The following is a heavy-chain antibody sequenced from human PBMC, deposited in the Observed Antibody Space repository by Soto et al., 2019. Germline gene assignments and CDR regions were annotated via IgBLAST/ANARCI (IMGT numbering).Heavy chain of an antibody. Sequence: EVQLVESGGGLVQPGGSLRLSCAASGFTFSSYWMSWVRQAPGKGLEWVANIKQDGSEKYYVDSVTGRFTISRDNAKNSLYLQMNSLRAEDTAVYYCARDLITMIVAEEDVWVQGTTVTVSS. CDR2: IKQDGSEK. V-gene: IGHV3-7*05. J-gene: IGHJ6*02. CDR1: GFTFSSYW. D-gene: IGHD3-22*01. CDR3: ARDLITMIVAEEDV.